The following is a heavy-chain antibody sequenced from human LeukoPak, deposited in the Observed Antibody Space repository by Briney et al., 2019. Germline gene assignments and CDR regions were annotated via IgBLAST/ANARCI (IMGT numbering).Heavy chain of an antibody. Sequence: SETLSLTCAVSGYSISSGYYWGWIRQPPGKGLEWIGSIYHSGSTYYNPSLKSRVTISVDTSKNQFSLKLSSVTAADTAVYYCAREGSRCFDWLPVIDYWGQGTLVTVSS. D-gene: IGHD3-9*01. V-gene: IGHV4-38-2*02. CDR3: AREGSRCFDWLPVIDY. J-gene: IGHJ4*02. CDR2: IYHSGST. CDR1: GYSISSGYY.